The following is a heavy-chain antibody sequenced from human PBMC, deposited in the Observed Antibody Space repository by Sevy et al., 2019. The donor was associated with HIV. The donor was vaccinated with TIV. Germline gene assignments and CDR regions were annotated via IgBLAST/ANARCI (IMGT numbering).Heavy chain of an antibody. V-gene: IGHV3-11*01. CDR1: GFTFSDYY. J-gene: IGHJ6*02. CDR3: ARCWKNLGESYYYYGMDV. D-gene: IGHD1-1*01. CDR2: ISSSGSTI. Sequence: GGSLRLSCAASGFTFSDYYMSWIRQAPGKGLEWVSYISSSGSTIYYADSVKGRFTISRDNAKNSLYPQMNSLRAEDTAVYYCARCWKNLGESYYYYGMDVWGQGTTVTVSS.